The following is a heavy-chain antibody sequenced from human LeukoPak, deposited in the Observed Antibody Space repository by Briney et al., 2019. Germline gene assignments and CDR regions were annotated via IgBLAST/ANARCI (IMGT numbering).Heavy chain of an antibody. V-gene: IGHV3-23*01. CDR1: GFTFSSYA. J-gene: IGHJ4*02. CDR3: AREYYDFWSGYYLPYY. Sequence: GGSLRLSCAASGFTFSSYAMSWVRQAPGKGLEWVSAISGSGGSTYYADSVKGRFTISRDNAKNSLYLQMNSLRDEDTAVYYCAREYYDFWSGYYLPYYWGQGTLVTVSS. D-gene: IGHD3-3*01. CDR2: ISGSGGST.